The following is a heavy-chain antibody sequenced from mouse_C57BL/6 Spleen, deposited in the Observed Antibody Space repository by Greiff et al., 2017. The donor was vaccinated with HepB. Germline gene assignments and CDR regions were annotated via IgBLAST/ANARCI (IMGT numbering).Heavy chain of an antibody. V-gene: IGHV1-53*01. J-gene: IGHJ1*03. Sequence: QVQLKQPGTELVKPGASVKLSCKASGYTFTSYWMHWVKQRPGQGLEWIGNINPSNGGTNYNEKFKSKATLTVDKSSSTAYMQLSSLTSEDSAVYYCARERNLVEGYFDVWGTGTTVTVSS. CDR1: GYTFTSYW. D-gene: IGHD1-1*01. CDR3: ARERNLVEGYFDV. CDR2: INPSNGGT.